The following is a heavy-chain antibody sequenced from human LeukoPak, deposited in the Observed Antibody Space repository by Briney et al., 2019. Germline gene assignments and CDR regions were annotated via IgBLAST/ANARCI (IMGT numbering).Heavy chain of an antibody. CDR1: GGSTSSGGSY. CDR2: IYYSGST. CDR3: ARAHSPYVDIDY. V-gene: IGHV4-31*03. Sequence: SETLPLTCTVSGGSTSSGGSYWSWIRKPPGRGLKCFGYIYYSGSTYYTPSPKSRVTLSVDTSKNQSSLNLTFLTAETTAVYYGARAHSPYVDIDYWGQGTLVTVSS. J-gene: IGHJ4*02. D-gene: IGHD3-16*01.